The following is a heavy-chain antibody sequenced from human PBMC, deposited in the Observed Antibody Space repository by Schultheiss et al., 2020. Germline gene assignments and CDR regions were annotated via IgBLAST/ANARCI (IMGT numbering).Heavy chain of an antibody. V-gene: IGHV3-30*18. D-gene: IGHD3-16*02. CDR1: GFTFSSYG. CDR2: ISYDGSNK. CDR3: AKDTYVWGSYRHGLSIDY. Sequence: GGSLRLSCAASGFTFSSYGMHWVRQAPGKGLEWVAVISYDGSNKYYADSVKGRFTISRDNSKNTLYLQMNSLRAEDTAVYYCAKDTYVWGSYRHGLSIDYWGQGTLVNVSS. J-gene: IGHJ4*02.